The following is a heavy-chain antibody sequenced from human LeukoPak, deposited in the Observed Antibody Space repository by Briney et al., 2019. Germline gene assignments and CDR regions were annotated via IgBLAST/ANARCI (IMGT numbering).Heavy chain of an antibody. CDR1: GYSFTSYW. CDR3: ARHTRYSSSSRVFDY. Sequence: GESLKISCKGSGYSFTSYWIGWVRQMPGKGLEWMGIIYPGDSDTRYSPSFQGQVTISVEKSISTAYLQWSSLKASDTAIYYCARHTRYSSSSRVFDYWGQGTLVTVSS. J-gene: IGHJ4*02. D-gene: IGHD6-6*01. V-gene: IGHV5-51*01. CDR2: IYPGDSDT.